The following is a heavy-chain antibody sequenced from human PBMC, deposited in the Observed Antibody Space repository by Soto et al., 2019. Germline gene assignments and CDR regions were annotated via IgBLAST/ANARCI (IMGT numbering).Heavy chain of an antibody. J-gene: IGHJ4*02. Sequence: PGGSLRLSCAASGFTFSSYSMNWVRQAPGKGLEWVSSISSSSSYIYYADSVKGRFTISRDNAKNSLYLQMNSLRAEDTAVYYCARYCGGDCCPFDYWGQGTLVTVSS. D-gene: IGHD2-21*02. CDR3: ARYCGGDCCPFDY. CDR1: GFTFSSYS. V-gene: IGHV3-21*01. CDR2: ISSSSSYI.